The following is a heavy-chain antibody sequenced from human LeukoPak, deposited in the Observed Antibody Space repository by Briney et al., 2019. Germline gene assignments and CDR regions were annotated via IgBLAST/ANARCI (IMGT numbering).Heavy chain of an antibody. D-gene: IGHD4-11*01. Sequence: GASVKVSCKASGYTFTGYYMHWVRQAPGQGLEWMGWINPNSGGTNYAQKFQGRVTMTRDTSISTAYMELSRLRSDDTAVYYCARDGNYVHDYYYYYRDVWGKGTTVTVSS. J-gene: IGHJ6*03. V-gene: IGHV1-2*02. CDR3: ARDGNYVHDYYYYYRDV. CDR1: GYTFTGYY. CDR2: INPNSGGT.